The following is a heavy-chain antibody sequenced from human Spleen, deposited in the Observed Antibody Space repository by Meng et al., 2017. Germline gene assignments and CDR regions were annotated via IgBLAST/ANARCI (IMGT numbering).Heavy chain of an antibody. D-gene: IGHD4-11*01. Sequence: QLQLRHWGAGLLKPSESLSLTLAVYGGPFSGYYWSLIRPPPGKGLEWIGEINHSGSTNYNPSLESRATISVDMSQNNLSLKLSSVTAADSAVYYCARGPTTMAHDFDYWGQGTLVTVSS. V-gene: IGHV4-34*01. CDR1: GGPFSGYY. CDR3: ARGPTTMAHDFDY. J-gene: IGHJ4*02. CDR2: INHSGST.